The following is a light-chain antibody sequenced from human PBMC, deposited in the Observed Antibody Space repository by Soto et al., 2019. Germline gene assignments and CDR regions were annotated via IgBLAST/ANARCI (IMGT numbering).Light chain of an antibody. Sequence: QSVLTQPPSASGTPGQRVTISCSGSSSNIGSNTVNWYQQLPGTAPKLLIYSNNQRPSGVSDRFSGPKSGTSASLAISGLQSEDEADYYCAAWDDSLNGLVFGGGTKVTVL. CDR3: AAWDDSLNGLV. CDR2: SNN. V-gene: IGLV1-44*01. J-gene: IGLJ2*01. CDR1: SSNIGSNT.